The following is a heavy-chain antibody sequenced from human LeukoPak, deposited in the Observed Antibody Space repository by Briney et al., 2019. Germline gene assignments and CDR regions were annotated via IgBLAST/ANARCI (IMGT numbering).Heavy chain of an antibody. J-gene: IGHJ6*03. V-gene: IGHV3-20*04. D-gene: IGHD5-18*01. CDR2: INWNGRIT. CDR3: ARGSVQLWLRDTYYYMDV. Sequence: GSLRLSCAAPGFTFDDYAMNWVRQVPGRGLEWVSGINWNGRITEYADSVKDRFTISRQNTKNSLYLYMNNLGGEDTALYFCARGSVQLWLRDTYYYMDVWGKGTTVTVSS. CDR1: GFTFDDYA.